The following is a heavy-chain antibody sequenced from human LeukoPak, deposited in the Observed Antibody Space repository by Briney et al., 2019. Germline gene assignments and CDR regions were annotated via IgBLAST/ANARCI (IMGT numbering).Heavy chain of an antibody. J-gene: IGHJ6*04. V-gene: IGHV3-11*06. D-gene: IGHD1-26*01. CDR2: ISSSSSYT. CDR1: GFTFSDYY. CDR3: AREKLGTGAHYYYGMDV. Sequence: GGSLRLSCAASGFTFSDYYMSWIRQAPGKGLEWVSYISSSSSYTSYADSVKGRFTISRDNAKNSLYLQMNSLRAEDTAVYYCAREKLGTGAHYYYGMDVWGKGTTVTVSS.